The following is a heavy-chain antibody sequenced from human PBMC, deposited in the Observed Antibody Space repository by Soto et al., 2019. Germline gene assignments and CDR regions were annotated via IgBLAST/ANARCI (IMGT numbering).Heavy chain of an antibody. CDR1: GFKIGNAW. CDR2: IKSKTDGGTT. V-gene: IGHV3-15*07. CDR3: TTSILTGYFRWSIFDY. J-gene: IGHJ4*02. Sequence: GGPMRVSCTAAGFKIGNAWRNCVIKTTGKGLEWVARIKSKTDGGTTDYAAPVKGRFTISRDDSKNTLFLQMNSLKTEDTAVYYCTTSILTGYFRWSIFDYWGQGNLVTVSS. D-gene: IGHD3-9*01.